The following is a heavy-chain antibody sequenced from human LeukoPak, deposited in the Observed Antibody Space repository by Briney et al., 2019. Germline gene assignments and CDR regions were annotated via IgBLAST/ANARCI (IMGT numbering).Heavy chain of an antibody. Sequence: SETLSLTCTVSGRSLSSGSYYWRWVRQPPGRGLEWIVNIYYSGSTNYNPSLKSRVTISVATSKNQFSLQLSSVTAADTAVYYCARVSGNSSGWYLAFDIWGQGTMVTVSS. J-gene: IGHJ3*02. CDR3: ARVSGNSSGWYLAFDI. D-gene: IGHD6-19*01. CDR1: GRSLSSGSYY. CDR2: IYYSGST. V-gene: IGHV4-61*01.